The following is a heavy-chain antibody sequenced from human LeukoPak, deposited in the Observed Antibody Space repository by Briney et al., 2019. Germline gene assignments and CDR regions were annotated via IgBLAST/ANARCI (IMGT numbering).Heavy chain of an antibody. D-gene: IGHD6-6*01. CDR2: ISSSSSYI. Sequence: GGSLRLSCAASGFTFSSYSMNWVRQAPGKGLEWVSSISSSSSYIYYADSVKGRFTISRDNAKNSLYLQMNSLRAEDTAVYYCARDAYSSSSRGDYWGQGTLVTVSS. CDR1: GFTFSSYS. J-gene: IGHJ4*02. V-gene: IGHV3-21*01. CDR3: ARDAYSSSSRGDY.